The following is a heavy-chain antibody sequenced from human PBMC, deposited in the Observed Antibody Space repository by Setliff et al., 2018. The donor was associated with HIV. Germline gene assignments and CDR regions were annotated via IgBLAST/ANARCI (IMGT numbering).Heavy chain of an antibody. Sequence: PSETLSLTCAVYGYPIDSGFYWGWIRQTPGKGLEWIASSYHTGSKYYNPSLKRRVTISVDTSKNQFSLKLTSVTAADTAVYHCARNHYYGSGKNRWFDPWGQGMLVTVSS. J-gene: IGHJ5*02. D-gene: IGHD3-10*01. CDR2: SYHTGSK. CDR1: GYPIDSGFY. V-gene: IGHV4-38-2*01. CDR3: ARNHYYGSGKNRWFDP.